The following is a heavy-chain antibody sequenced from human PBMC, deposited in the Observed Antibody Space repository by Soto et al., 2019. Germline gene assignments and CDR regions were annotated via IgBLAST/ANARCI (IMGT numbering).Heavy chain of an antibody. J-gene: IGHJ5*02. V-gene: IGHV1-69*01. CDR3: AREIVVVPAAIHNWFDP. Sequence: QVQLVQSGAEVKKPGSSVKVSCKASGGTFSSYAISWVRQAPGQGLEWMGGIIPIFGTANYAQKFQGRVTITADESTSTAYMELSSLRSEDTAVYYCAREIVVVPAAIHNWFDPWGQGTLVTVSS. CDR2: IIPIFGTA. CDR1: GGTFSSYA. D-gene: IGHD2-2*01.